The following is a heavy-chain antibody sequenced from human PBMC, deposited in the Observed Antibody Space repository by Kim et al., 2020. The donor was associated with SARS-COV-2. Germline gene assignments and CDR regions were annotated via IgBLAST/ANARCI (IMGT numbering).Heavy chain of an antibody. CDR3: ARVGSSWYMPSENWFDP. J-gene: IGHJ5*02. CDR1: GFTFSSYA. Sequence: GGSLRLSCAASGFTFSSYAMHWVRQAPGKGLEWVAVISYDGSNKYYADSVKGRFTISRDNSKNTLYLQMNSLRAEDTAVYYCARVGSSWYMPSENWFDPWGQGTLVTVSS. CDR2: ISYDGSNK. D-gene: IGHD6-13*01. V-gene: IGHV3-30-3*01.